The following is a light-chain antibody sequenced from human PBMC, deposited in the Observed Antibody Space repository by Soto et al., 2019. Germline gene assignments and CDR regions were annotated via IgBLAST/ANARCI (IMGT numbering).Light chain of an antibody. CDR1: SSDVGAYDL. V-gene: IGLV2-14*02. CDR2: ENI. J-gene: IGLJ3*02. CDR3: SSYTSSSTWV. Sequence: QSALTQPASVSGSPGQSITISCIGTSSDVGAYDLVSWYQQHPGTAPRLIIYENIRRPSTIASRFSGSKSGNTASLTISGLRAEDEAAYYCSSYTSSSTWVFGGGTQLTVL.